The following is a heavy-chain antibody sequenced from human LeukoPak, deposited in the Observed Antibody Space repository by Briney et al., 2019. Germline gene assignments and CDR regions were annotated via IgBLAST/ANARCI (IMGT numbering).Heavy chain of an antibody. Sequence: SETLSLTCTVSGGTLSSYYWSWIRQPPGKGLEWIGYINYSGGTNYNPPLMSRVTISVDTSKNQFPLKLSSVTAADTALYYCASLGSVTAPIPDDWFDPWGQGTLVTVSS. CDR3: ASLGSVTAPIPDDWFDP. V-gene: IGHV4-59*01. CDR1: GGTLSSYY. J-gene: IGHJ5*02. D-gene: IGHD1-14*01. CDR2: INYSGGT.